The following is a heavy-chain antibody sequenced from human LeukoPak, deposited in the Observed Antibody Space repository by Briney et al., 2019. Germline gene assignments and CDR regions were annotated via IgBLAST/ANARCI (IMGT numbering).Heavy chain of an antibody. CDR3: ARGLVYYGSVSNWFDP. Sequence: ASVKVSCKASGYTFTGYYMHWVRQAPGQGLEWMGWINPNSGGTNYAQKFQGRVTMTRDTSISTAYMELSRLRSDDTAVYYCARGLVYYGSVSNWFDPWGQGTPVTVSS. CDR1: GYTFTGYY. D-gene: IGHD3-10*01. V-gene: IGHV1-2*02. CDR2: INPNSGGT. J-gene: IGHJ5*02.